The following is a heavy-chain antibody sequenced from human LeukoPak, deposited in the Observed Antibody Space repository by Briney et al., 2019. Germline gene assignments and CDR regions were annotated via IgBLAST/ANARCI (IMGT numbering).Heavy chain of an antibody. Sequence: PSETLSLTCTVSGGSISSGDYYWSWIRQPPGKGLEWIGYIYYGGSTYYNPSLKSRVTISVDTSKNQFSLKLSSVTAADTAVYYCARAGYCSSTSCYVVVGSNNWFDPWGQGTLVTVSS. J-gene: IGHJ5*02. CDR2: IYYGGST. D-gene: IGHD2-2*01. CDR1: GGSISSGDYY. CDR3: ARAGYCSSTSCYVVVGSNNWFDP. V-gene: IGHV4-30-4*01.